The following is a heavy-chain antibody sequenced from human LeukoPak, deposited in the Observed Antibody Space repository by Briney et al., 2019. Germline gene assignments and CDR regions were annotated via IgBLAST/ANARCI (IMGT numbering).Heavy chain of an antibody. CDR2: IYSGGFT. J-gene: IGHJ5*02. D-gene: IGHD3-22*01. V-gene: IGHV3-53*01. CDR3: ARAPYYYDSSGYPEGS. Sequence: GGSLRLSCAASGFTVSSNYMSWVRQAPWKGLGWVSVIYSGGFTYYADSVKGRFTISRDNSKNTLYLQMNNLRAEDTAVYYCARAPYYYDSSGYPEGSWGQGTLVTVSS. CDR1: GFTVSSNY.